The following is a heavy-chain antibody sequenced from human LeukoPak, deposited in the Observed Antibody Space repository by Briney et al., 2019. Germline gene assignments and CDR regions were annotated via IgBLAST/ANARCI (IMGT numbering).Heavy chain of an antibody. CDR2: INANSGGT. J-gene: IGHJ3*02. CDR3: AREGCSRTSCDAHDAFDI. CDR1: GYTFTGYY. D-gene: IGHD2-2*01. Sequence: GSVKVSCKASGYTFTGYYMNWVRQAPGRGLEWIEWINANSGGTNYAQKFQGRFTITRDTSISTAYMELSRLRSDDTAVYYGAREGCSRTSCDAHDAFDIWVQGRMV. V-gene: IGHV1-2*02.